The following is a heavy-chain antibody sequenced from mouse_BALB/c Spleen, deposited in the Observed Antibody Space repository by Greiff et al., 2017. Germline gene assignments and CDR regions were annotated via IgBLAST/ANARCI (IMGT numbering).Heavy chain of an antibody. Sequence: VKLMESGPGLVAPSQSLSITCTVSGFSLTSYGVHWVRQPPGKGLEWLGVIWAGGSTNYNSALMSRLSISKDNSKSQVFLKMNSLQTDDTAMYYCARDLGYYGSSYWYFDVWGAGTTVTVSS. D-gene: IGHD1-1*01. CDR1: GFSLTSYG. CDR2: IWAGGST. CDR3: ARDLGYYGSSYWYFDV. J-gene: IGHJ1*01. V-gene: IGHV2-9*02.